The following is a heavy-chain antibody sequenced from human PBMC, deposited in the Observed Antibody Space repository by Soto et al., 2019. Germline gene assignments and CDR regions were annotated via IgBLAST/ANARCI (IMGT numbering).Heavy chain of an antibody. J-gene: IGHJ6*02. CDR2: IHHSGTT. Sequence: SVTRSLTCSVSRGSLNSFSYYWSWLWQPTGRRPEWIGYIHHSGTTRYNPSLNDRVSISLNTSKNHLDLKLNSVTAADPAVYFCARDHDMFDSPPRSPQFSHGTVVWDPGTSLT. D-gene: IGHD3-10*02. V-gene: IGHV4-61*03. CDR1: RGSLNSFSYY. CDR3: ARDHDMFDSPPRSPQFSHGTVV.